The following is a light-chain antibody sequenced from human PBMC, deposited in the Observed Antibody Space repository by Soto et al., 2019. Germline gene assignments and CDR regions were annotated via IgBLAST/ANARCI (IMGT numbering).Light chain of an antibody. CDR1: QSISSW. V-gene: IGKV1-5*01. CDR2: DAS. J-gene: IGKJ1*01. CDR3: QHYNTYPWT. Sequence: DIKMTQSPSTLSASVGDRVTITCRASQSISSWLAWYQQKPGKAPKLLIYDASSLESGVPSRFSGSGSGTEFTLTISSLQPGDFATYYCQHYNTYPWTFGQGTKVDIK.